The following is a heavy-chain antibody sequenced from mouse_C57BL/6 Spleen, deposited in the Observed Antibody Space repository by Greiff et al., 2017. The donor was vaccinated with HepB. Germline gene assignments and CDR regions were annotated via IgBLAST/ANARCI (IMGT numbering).Heavy chain of an antibody. V-gene: IGHV1-53*01. CDR2: INPSNGGT. J-gene: IGHJ1*03. D-gene: IGHD1-1*01. CDR1: GYTFTSYW. CDR3: ARGATVVDWYFDV. Sequence: QVQLKQPGTELVKPGASVKLSCKASGYTFTSYWMHWVTQRPGQGLEWIGNINPSNGGTNYNEKFKSKATLTVDKSSSTAYMQLSSLTSEDSAVYYCARGATVVDWYFDVWGTGTTVTVSS.